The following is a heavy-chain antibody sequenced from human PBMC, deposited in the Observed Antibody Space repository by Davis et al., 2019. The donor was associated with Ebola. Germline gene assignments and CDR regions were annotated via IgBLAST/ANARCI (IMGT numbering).Heavy chain of an antibody. Sequence: MPGGSLRLSCTVSGGSISSYYWSWIRQPPGKGLEWIGYIYYSGSTNYNPSLKSRVTISVDTSKNQFSLKLSSVTAADTAVYYCARHSDSSGWWFDYWGQGTLVTVSS. CDR2: IYYSGST. D-gene: IGHD6-19*01. J-gene: IGHJ4*02. CDR1: GGSISSYY. V-gene: IGHV4-59*01. CDR3: ARHSDSSGWWFDY.